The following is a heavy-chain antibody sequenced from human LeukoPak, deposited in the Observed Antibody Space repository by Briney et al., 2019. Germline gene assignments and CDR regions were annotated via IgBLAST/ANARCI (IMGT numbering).Heavy chain of an antibody. CDR3: ASGISGVAAAGA. CDR2: INHSGST. CDR1: GGSFSGYY. Sequence: SETLSLTCAAYGGSFSGYYWSWIRQPPGKGLEWIGEINHSGSTNYNPSLKSRVTILVDTSKNQFSLKLSSVTAADTAVYYCASGISGVAAAGAWSQGTLVTVSS. D-gene: IGHD6-13*01. V-gene: IGHV4-34*01. J-gene: IGHJ5*02.